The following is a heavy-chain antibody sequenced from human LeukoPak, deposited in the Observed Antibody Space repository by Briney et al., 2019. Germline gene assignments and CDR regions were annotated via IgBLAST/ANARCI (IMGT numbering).Heavy chain of an antibody. V-gene: IGHV4-59*01. CDR2: IYYSGST. CDR3: ARWSGSWSLRGFDP. J-gene: IGHJ5*02. D-gene: IGHD6-13*01. CDR1: GGSISSYY. Sequence: SETLSLTCTVSGGSISSYYWSWIRQPPGKGLEWIGYIYYSGSTNYNPSLKSRVTISVDTSKNQFSLKLSSVTAADTAVYYCARWSGSWSLRGFDPWGQGTLVTVSS.